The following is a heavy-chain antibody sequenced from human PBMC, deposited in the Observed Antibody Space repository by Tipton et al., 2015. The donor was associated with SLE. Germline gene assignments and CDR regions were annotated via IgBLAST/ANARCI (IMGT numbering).Heavy chain of an antibody. Sequence: QSGAEVKQPGASVKVSCKASGFTLTDYDINWVRQTTPGQGLEWMGWMNPSGNTNYEEKFQGRVTMTRDTSINTAYMELSSLRSEDTAVYFCSRETTQTRDGLDVWGLGTTCIVSS. V-gene: IGHV1-8*01. J-gene: IGHJ6*02. CDR2: MNPSGNT. D-gene: IGHD1-1*01. CDR1: GFTLTDYD. CDR3: SRETTQTRDGLDV.